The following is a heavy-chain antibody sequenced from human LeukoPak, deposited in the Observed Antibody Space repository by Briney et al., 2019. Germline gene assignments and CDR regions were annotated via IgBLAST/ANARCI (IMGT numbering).Heavy chain of an antibody. J-gene: IGHJ4*02. D-gene: IGHD1-26*01. CDR1: GFIVSSNY. V-gene: IGHV3-23*01. CDR3: TTDLPTSESYSNDY. CDR2: ISGSGGNT. Sequence: GSLRLSCAASGFIVSSNYMSWVRQAPGKGLEWVSAISGSGGNTYYADSVKGRFTISRDNSKNTLYLQMNSLQTEDTAVYYCTTDLPTSESYSNDYWGQGTLVTVSS.